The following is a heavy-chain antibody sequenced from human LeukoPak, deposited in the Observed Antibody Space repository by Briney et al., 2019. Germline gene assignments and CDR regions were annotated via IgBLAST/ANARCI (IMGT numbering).Heavy chain of an antibody. CDR2: FDPEDGET. V-gene: IGHV1-24*01. D-gene: IGHD2-21*02. J-gene: IGHJ6*02. Sequence: ASVKVSCKASGYSFTSYAMNWVRQAPGKGLEWMGGFDPEDGETIYAQKFQGRVTMTEDTSTDTAYMELSSLRSEDTAVYYCARDSPVVTAAGWGMDVWGQGTTVTVSS. CDR1: GYSFTSYA. CDR3: ARDSPVVTAAGWGMDV.